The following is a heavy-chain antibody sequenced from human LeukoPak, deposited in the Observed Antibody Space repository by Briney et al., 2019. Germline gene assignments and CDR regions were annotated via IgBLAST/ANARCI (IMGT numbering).Heavy chain of an antibody. J-gene: IGHJ4*02. CDR2: IYPGDSET. D-gene: IGHD1-26*01. CDR3: ARIMVGATGAY. CDR1: GYIISTYW. V-gene: IGHV5-51*01. Sequence: GASLKICSTGSGYIISTYWIAWVRQMPGKGLEWMGVIYPGDSETRYSPSFQGQVTISADKSISTAYLQWSSLKASHTAVYYCARIMVGATGAYWGQGTLVTVSS.